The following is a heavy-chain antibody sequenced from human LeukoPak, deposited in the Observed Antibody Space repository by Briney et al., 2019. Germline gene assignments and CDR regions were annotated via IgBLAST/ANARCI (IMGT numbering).Heavy chain of an antibody. V-gene: IGHV3-23*01. J-gene: IGHJ6*03. CDR2: ISGSGGST. CDR3: AKASRFLEWLLYDYYMDV. CDR1: GFTFSSYS. D-gene: IGHD3-3*01. Sequence: GGSLRLSCAASGFTFSSYSMNWVRQAPGKGLEWVSAISGSGGSTYYADSVKGRFTISRDNSKNTLYLQMNSLRAEDTAVYYCAKASRFLEWLLYDYYMDVWGKGTTVTVSS.